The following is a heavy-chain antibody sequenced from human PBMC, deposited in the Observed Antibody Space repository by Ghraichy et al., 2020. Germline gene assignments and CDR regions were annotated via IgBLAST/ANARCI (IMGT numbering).Heavy chain of an antibody. J-gene: IGHJ6*02. V-gene: IGHV3-23*01. Sequence: GESLNISCAASGFTFSSYAMSWVRQAPGKGLEWVSAISGSGGSTYYADSVKGRFTISRDNSKNTLYLQMNSLRAEDTAVYYCAKGELWFGELLPQLYYYYGMDVWGQGTTVTVSS. D-gene: IGHD3-10*01. CDR3: AKGELWFGELLPQLYYYYGMDV. CDR1: GFTFSSYA. CDR2: ISGSGGST.